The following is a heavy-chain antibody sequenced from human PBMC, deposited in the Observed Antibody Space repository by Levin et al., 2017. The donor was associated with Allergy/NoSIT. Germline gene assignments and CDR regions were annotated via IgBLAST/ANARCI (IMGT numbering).Heavy chain of an antibody. CDR2: IYSSGST. Sequence: SETLSLTCTVSGGSINSGDYYWSWIRQPPGRGLEYIGYIYSSGSTYYNPSLKSRLSISLDTSKNQFSLKLSSVTAADTAVYYCVREPYYYDTRGYSPTWGQGTLVTVSS. D-gene: IGHD3-22*01. CDR3: VREPYYYDTRGYSPT. V-gene: IGHV4-30-4*01. J-gene: IGHJ5*02. CDR1: GGSINSGDYY.